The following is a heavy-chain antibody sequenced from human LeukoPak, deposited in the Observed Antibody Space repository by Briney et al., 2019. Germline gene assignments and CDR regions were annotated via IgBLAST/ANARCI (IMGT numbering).Heavy chain of an antibody. CDR1: GFTFTDHY. D-gene: IGHD4-17*01. CDR3: ANALNDYGDYHFDY. V-gene: IGHV3-11*04. Sequence: GGSLRLSCAASGFTFTDHYMSWVRQAPGKGLEWVSYISSGGDIIYYADSVKGRFTISRDNAKNSLFLQMNSLRAEDTAVYYCANALNDYGDYHFDYWGQGTLVTVSS. J-gene: IGHJ4*02. CDR2: ISSGGDII.